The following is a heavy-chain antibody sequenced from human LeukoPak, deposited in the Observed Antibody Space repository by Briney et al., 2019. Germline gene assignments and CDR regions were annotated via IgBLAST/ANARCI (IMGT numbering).Heavy chain of an antibody. CDR2: IYSGGST. D-gene: IGHD4-11*01. CDR1: GFTVSSNY. Sequence: GGSLRLSWAASGFTVSSNYMSWVRQAPGKGLEWVSVIYSGGSTYYADSVKGRFTISRDNSKNTLYLQMNSLRAEDTAVYYCARWHGLQSLDYWGQGALVTVSS. V-gene: IGHV3-53*01. J-gene: IGHJ4*02. CDR3: ARWHGLQSLDY.